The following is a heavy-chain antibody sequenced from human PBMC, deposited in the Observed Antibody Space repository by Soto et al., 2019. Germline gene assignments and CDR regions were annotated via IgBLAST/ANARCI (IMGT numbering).Heavy chain of an antibody. V-gene: IGHV3-11*05. D-gene: IGHD3-10*01. J-gene: IGHJ6*02. CDR1: GFTFSDYY. CDR3: XXXXXXLVPTLGYYYGMDV. CDR2: IDSSSSYT. Sequence: QVQLVESGGGLVKPGGSLRLSCAASGFTFSDYYMSWIRQAPGKGLEWVSYIDSSSSYTTYADSVKGRFTISRDNXXXXXXXXXXXXXXXXXXVYYXXXXXXXLVPTLGYYYGMDVWGQGTTVTVSS.